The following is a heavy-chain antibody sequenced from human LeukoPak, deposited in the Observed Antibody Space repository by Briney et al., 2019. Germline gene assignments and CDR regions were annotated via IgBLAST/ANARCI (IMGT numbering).Heavy chain of an antibody. CDR1: VGSISGFY. V-gene: IGHV4-59*01. CDR2: IYHSGAT. Sequence: SETLSLTCIVSVGSISGFYWNWIRQPPGKELEWIGYIYHSGATKYNPSLKSRITISLDTSKNQFSLKLSSVTAADAAVYFCARKFSGGSGIPLDVWGKGTTVTVSS. CDR3: ARKFSGGSGIPLDV. J-gene: IGHJ6*04. D-gene: IGHD3-10*01.